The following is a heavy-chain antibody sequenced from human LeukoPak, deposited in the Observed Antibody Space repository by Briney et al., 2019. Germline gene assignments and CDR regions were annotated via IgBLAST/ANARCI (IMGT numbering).Heavy chain of an antibody. CDR1: GGSISSSNYY. V-gene: IGHV4-39*07. Sequence: KPSETLSLTCIVSGGSISSSNYYWGWIRQPPGKGLEWIGSIYYSGSTSYNPSLKSRVTISVDTSKNRFSLKLSSVTAADTAVYYCARNFSSGWFDYWGQGTLVTVSS. CDR2: IYYSGST. J-gene: IGHJ4*02. CDR3: ARNFSSGWFDY. D-gene: IGHD6-19*01.